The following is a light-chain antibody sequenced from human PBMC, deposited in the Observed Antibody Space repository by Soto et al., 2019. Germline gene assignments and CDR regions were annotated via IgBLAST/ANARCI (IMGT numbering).Light chain of an antibody. CDR1: SIDVGRTNI. Sequence: QSALTQPASVSGSPGQSITISCTGTSIDVGRTNIVSWYQQHPGKAPKLMIYEATKRPSGVSDRFSGSKSGNTASLTISGLQAEDEADYYCCSSSYTGTLTYVFGTGTKLTVL. J-gene: IGLJ1*01. CDR2: EAT. V-gene: IGLV2-23*01. CDR3: CSSSYTGTLTYV.